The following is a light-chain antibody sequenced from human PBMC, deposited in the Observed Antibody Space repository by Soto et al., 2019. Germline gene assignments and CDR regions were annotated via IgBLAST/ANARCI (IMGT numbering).Light chain of an antibody. J-gene: IGKJ2*01. CDR2: DAS. V-gene: IGKV3-20*01. CDR3: QQYGRSPYT. CDR1: QTASSSH. Sequence: EIVWTQSPGALSLSPGERAPLSCRASQTASSSHLAWYQQKPGQAPRLLIYDASSRATGISDRFSGSGSGTDFNLTISRLETEDFAVYECQQYGRSPYTFGQGTKVDIK.